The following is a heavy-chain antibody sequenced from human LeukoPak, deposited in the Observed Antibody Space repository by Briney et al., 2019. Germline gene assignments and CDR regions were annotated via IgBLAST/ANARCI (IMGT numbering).Heavy chain of an antibody. D-gene: IGHD4-17*01. CDR1: GYTFTSYD. CDR2: MNPKSGNT. V-gene: IGHV1-8*03. CDR3: ARAPVTTGPYYYYMDV. J-gene: IGHJ6*03. Sequence: ASVKVSCKASGYTFTSYDINWVRQATGQGLEWMGWMNPKSGNTGYAQKFQGRVTITRDTSISTAYMDLSSLRSADTAVYYCARAPVTTGPYYYYMDVWGKGTTVTVSS.